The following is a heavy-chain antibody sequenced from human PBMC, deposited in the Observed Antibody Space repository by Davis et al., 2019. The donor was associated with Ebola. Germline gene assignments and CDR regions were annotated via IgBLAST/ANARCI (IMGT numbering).Heavy chain of an antibody. D-gene: IGHD3-22*01. J-gene: IGHJ3*01. CDR3: ARVMFYYDTFAFDV. CDR1: GGTFTIYA. CDR2: INADNGNT. Sequence: ASVKVSCKASGGTFTIYALHWVRQAPGQRLEWMGWINADNGNTKYSQKLQGRVTITRDTSASTAYMELSSLRYEDTAVYYCARVMFYYDTFAFDVWGQGTMVTVSS. V-gene: IGHV1-3*01.